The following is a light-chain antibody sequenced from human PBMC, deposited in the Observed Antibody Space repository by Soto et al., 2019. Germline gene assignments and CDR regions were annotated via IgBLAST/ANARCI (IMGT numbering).Light chain of an antibody. J-gene: IGLJ1*01. CDR1: SSDVGGYNY. CDR3: SSYTSRSTYV. CDR2: GVS. V-gene: IGLV2-14*01. Sequence: QSALTQPASVSGSPGQSITISCTGTSSDVGGYNYVSWYQQHPGKAPKLMIYGVSNRASGVSDRFSASKSANTASLTISSLQPGDEADYYCSSYTSRSTYVFGTGTKVTVL.